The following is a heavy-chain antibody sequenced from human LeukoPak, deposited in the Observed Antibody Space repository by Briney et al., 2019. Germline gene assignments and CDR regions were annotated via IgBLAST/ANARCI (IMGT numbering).Heavy chain of an antibody. Sequence: GGSLRLSCAASGFTFSNYAMSWVRQAPGKGLEWVSTISGTGSSTYYADSVKGRFTISRDNSDNTLYLQMNILRADDTAVYYCTKSFWDSSGYYLDAFDLWGQGTIGTVSS. CDR1: GFTFSNYA. CDR2: ISGTGSST. D-gene: IGHD3-22*01. J-gene: IGHJ3*01. CDR3: TKSFWDSSGYYLDAFDL. V-gene: IGHV3-23*01.